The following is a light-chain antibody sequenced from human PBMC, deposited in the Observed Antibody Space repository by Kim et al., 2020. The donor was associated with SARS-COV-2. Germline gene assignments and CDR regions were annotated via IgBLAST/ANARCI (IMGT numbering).Light chain of an antibody. CDR2: KAS. J-gene: IGKJ3*01. Sequence: DTQMTQSPSTLSASVGDRVTMTCRASQSIGNWLAWYQQKPGKAPRLLIYKASNLQSGVPSRFSGSGSGTEFTLTISSLQPDDPATYYCQQSFTFGPGTKVDIK. V-gene: IGKV1-5*03. CDR1: QSIGNW. CDR3: QQSFT.